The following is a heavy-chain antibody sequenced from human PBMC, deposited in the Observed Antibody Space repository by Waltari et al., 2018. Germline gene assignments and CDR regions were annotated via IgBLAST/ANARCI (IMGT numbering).Heavy chain of an antibody. CDR3: ASLGSTVSTLGYFQH. D-gene: IGHD4-17*01. J-gene: IGHJ1*01. CDR1: GFTFSSYA. V-gene: IGHV3-30-3*01. CDR2: ISYDGSNK. Sequence: QVQLVESGGGVVQPGRSLRLSCAASGFTFSSYAMHWVRQAPGKGLEWVAVISYDGSNKDTADSVKGRFTISRDNSKNTLYLQMNSLRAEDTAVYYCASLGSTVSTLGYFQHWGQGTLVTVSS.